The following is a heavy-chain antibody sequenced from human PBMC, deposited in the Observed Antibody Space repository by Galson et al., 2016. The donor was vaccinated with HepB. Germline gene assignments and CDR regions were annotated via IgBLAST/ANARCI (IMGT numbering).Heavy chain of an antibody. J-gene: IGHJ6*02. Sequence: SLRLSCAASGFTFSSYGMHWVRQAPGKGLEWVAVISYDGSNKYYADSVKGRFTISRDNSKNTLYLQMNSLRAEDTAVYYCAKDRPPDYGGNYYYYYGMDVGGQGTTVTGSS. CDR1: GFTFSSYG. CDR3: AKDRPPDYGGNYYYYYGMDV. V-gene: IGHV3-30*18. D-gene: IGHD4-23*01. CDR2: ISYDGSNK.